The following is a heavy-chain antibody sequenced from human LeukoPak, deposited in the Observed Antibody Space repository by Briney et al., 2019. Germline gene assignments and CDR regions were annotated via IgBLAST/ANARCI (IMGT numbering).Heavy chain of an antibody. CDR1: GYTFTSYG. V-gene: IGHV1-18*01. CDR2: ISAYNGNT. D-gene: IGHD3-3*01. Sequence: GASVKVSCKASGYTFTSYGISWVRQAPGQGLEWMGWISAYNGNTNYAQKFQGRVTITADKSTSTAYMELSSLRSEDTAVYYCAREKRRFLEWLPLDYWGQGTLVTVSS. J-gene: IGHJ4*02. CDR3: AREKRRFLEWLPLDY.